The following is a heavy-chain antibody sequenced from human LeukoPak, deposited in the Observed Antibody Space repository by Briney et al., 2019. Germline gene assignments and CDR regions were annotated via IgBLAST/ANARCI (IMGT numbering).Heavy chain of an antibody. CDR3: ARRGSFNWFDP. CDR1: GGSVSNYY. D-gene: IGHD3-10*01. J-gene: IGHJ5*02. Sequence: SSETLSLTCTVSGGSVSNYYWNWIRQPPGKGLEWIGYVYYSGTTNYNPSLKSRVTISVDTSKSQFSLKLSSVTAADTAVYYCARRGSFNWFDPWGQGTLVTVSS. CDR2: VYYSGTT. V-gene: IGHV4-59*02.